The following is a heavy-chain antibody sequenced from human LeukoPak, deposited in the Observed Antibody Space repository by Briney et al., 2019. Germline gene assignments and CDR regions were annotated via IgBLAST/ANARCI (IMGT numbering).Heavy chain of an antibody. CDR1: GFTFSSYW. J-gene: IGHJ2*01. V-gene: IGHV3-7*01. D-gene: IGHD3-16*01. CDR3: ARDGGTDTHDWYFDL. CDR2: INQNSSDQ. Sequence: GGSLRLSCAASGFTFSSYWMNWVRQAPGKGLEWVSCINQNSSDQYSVDSVKGRFTISRDNAKNSLYLQMNSPRAEDTAIYYCARDGGTDTHDWYFDLWGRGTQVTVSS.